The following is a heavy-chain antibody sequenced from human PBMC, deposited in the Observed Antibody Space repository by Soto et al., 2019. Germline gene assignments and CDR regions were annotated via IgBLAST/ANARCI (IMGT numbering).Heavy chain of an antibody. J-gene: IGHJ6*02. D-gene: IGHD1-1*01. CDR1: GGSISSGDDF. Sequence: QVQLQESGPGLVKPSQTLSLTCTVSGGSISSGDDFWTWIRQPXXKGLEWIGYIYYSGSTYYNPSLKSRLXXXXXXXXXXXXXXXXXXXXXXXXXXXXXXXXXXWKDYYYYGMDVWGQGTTVTVSS. V-gene: IGHV4-30-4*01. CDR3: XXXXXXWKDYYYYGMDV. CDR2: IYYSGST.